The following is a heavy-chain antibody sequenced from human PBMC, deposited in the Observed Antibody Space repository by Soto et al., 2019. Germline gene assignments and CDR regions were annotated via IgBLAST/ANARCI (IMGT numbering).Heavy chain of an antibody. Sequence: PSETLSLTCTVSGVSVSSGSYYWSWIRQPPGKGLEWIGYVYYLGRTNYNPSLKSRVTISVDTSKNQFSLELSSVTAADTAVYYCVRDFDYFDYWGRGTLVTVSS. D-gene: IGHD3-3*01. CDR1: GVSVSSGSYY. V-gene: IGHV4-61*01. CDR3: VRDFDYFDY. J-gene: IGHJ4*02. CDR2: VYYLGRT.